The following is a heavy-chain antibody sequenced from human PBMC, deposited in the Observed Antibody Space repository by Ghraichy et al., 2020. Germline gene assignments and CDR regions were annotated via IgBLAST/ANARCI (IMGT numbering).Heavy chain of an antibody. V-gene: IGHV4-34*01. Sequence: SETLSLTCAVHGGSFSGYYWSWIRKPPGKGLAWIGEINHSGSTNYNPSLKSRVTISVDTSKNQFSLKLSSVTAADTAVYYCARLWFGRLLAVGRAFDIWGQGTMVTVSS. CDR3: ARLWFGRLLAVGRAFDI. CDR1: GGSFSGYY. CDR2: INHSGST. J-gene: IGHJ3*02. D-gene: IGHD3-10*01.